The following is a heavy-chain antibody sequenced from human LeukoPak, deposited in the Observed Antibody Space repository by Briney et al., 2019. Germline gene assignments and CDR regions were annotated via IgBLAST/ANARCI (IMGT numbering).Heavy chain of an antibody. CDR3: ARDRSRFYY. CDR1: GLTFSNYW. V-gene: IGHV3-7*01. J-gene: IGHJ4*02. Sequence: GGSLRLSCAASGLTFSNYWMSWVRQAPGKGLEWVANIKEDGNEKYYVDSVKGRFTISRDNAKKSLYLQMNSLRAEDTAVYYCARDRSRFYYWGQGTPVTVSA. D-gene: IGHD2-2*01. CDR2: IKEDGNEK.